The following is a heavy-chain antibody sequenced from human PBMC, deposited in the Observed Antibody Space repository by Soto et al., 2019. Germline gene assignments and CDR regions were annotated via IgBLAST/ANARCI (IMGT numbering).Heavy chain of an antibody. Sequence: LSLTCTVSGGSISSYYWSWIRQPPGKGLEWIGYIYYSGSTNYNPSLKSRVTISVDTSKNQFSLKLSSVTAADTAVYYCARDMNNDWFDPWGQGTLVTV. D-gene: IGHD2-8*01. CDR2: IYYSGST. CDR3: ARDMNNDWFDP. CDR1: GGSISSYY. J-gene: IGHJ5*02. V-gene: IGHV4-59*01.